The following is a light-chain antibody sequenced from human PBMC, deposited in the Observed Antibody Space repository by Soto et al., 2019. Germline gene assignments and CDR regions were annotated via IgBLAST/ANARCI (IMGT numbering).Light chain of an antibody. CDR1: NSDVGGYNY. Sequence: QSVLTQPPSASGSPGQSVTISCTGTNSDVGGYNYVSWYQQHPRKAPKLMIYEVSKRPSGVPDRFSGSKSGKTASLTVSGLQAEDEADYYCSSDAVSSVVFGGGTKLTVL. CDR2: EVS. CDR3: SSDAVSSVV. V-gene: IGLV2-8*01. J-gene: IGLJ2*01.